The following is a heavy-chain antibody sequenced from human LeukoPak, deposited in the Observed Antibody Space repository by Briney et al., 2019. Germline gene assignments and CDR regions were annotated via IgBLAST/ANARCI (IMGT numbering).Heavy chain of an antibody. D-gene: IGHD6-13*01. V-gene: IGHV4-39*01. CDR3: ARHASLCIAAYFEY. Sequence: PSETLSLTCTVSGGSISSSSYYWGWIRQPPGKGLEWIGTIYYSGSTYHNPSLKSRVTISVDTSKNQFSLKLSSVTAADTAVYYCARHASLCIAAYFEYWGQGTLVTVSS. CDR2: IYYSGST. J-gene: IGHJ4*02. CDR1: GGSISSSSYY.